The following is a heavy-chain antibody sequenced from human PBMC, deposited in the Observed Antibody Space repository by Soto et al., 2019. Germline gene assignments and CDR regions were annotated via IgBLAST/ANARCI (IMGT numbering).Heavy chain of an antibody. V-gene: IGHV3-30*18. J-gene: IGHJ4*02. CDR3: AKDRDIVVVVAVFDY. CDR1: GFTFSSYG. CDR2: ISYDGSNK. D-gene: IGHD2-15*01. Sequence: PGGYLRLSCAASGFTFSSYGMHWVRQAPGKGLEWVAVISYDGSNKYYADSVKGRFTISRDNSKNTLYLQMNSLRAEDTAVYYCAKDRDIVVVVAVFDYWGQGTLDIVSS.